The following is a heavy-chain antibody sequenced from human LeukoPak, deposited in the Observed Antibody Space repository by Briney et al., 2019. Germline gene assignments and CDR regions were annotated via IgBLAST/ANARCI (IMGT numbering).Heavy chain of an antibody. D-gene: IGHD3-10*01. J-gene: IGHJ5*02. Sequence: ASVKVSCKASGYSFTNYYIHWVRQAPGQGLEWMGLINPSGGSTNFAQKFQGRVTMTRDMSTSTVYMELSSLRSEDTAVYYCARGLMVRGVIPEYNWFDPWGQGTLVTVSS. CDR2: INPSGGST. CDR3: ARGLMVRGVIPEYNWFDP. V-gene: IGHV1-46*01. CDR1: GYSFTNYY.